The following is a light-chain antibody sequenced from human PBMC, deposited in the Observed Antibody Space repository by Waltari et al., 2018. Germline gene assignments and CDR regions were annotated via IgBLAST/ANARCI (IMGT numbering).Light chain of an antibody. J-gene: IGKJ1*01. CDR3: QKYGTLPAT. CDR2: DAS. V-gene: IGKV3-20*01. CDR1: QSVSRT. Sequence: EVMLTQSPGTMALCPGERATLSCRASQSVSRTLAWYQQKPGQAPRLLIYDASRRATGIPDRFSGSGSGTDFSLTISRLEPEDFAVYYCQKYGTLPATFGQGTKVEIK.